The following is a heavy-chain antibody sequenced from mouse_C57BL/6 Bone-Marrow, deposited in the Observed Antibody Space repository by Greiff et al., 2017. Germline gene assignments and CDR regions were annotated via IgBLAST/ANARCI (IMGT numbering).Heavy chain of an antibody. CDR1: YTFS. D-gene: IGHD2-4*01. CDR2: GQGLAGIG. J-gene: IGHJ3*01. V-gene: IGHV1-87*01. CDR3: AADSAVYYCASIYYDYDKAFAY. Sequence: LQESGPELARPWASVKISCQAFYTFSRRVHFAIRDPNYWLPWVKKRTGQGLAGIGAIYPGNGDTSYNHKFKGKVTLAADKSSRSAYMPLSSLTAADSAVYYCASIYYDYDKAFAYWGQGTLVTVSA.